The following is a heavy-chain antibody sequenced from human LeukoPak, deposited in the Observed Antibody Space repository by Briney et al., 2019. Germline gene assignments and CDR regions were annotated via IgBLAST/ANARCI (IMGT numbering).Heavy chain of an antibody. J-gene: IGHJ4*02. Sequence: SSETLSLTCTVSGGSISSGGYYWSWIRQPPGKGLEWIGYIYHSGSTYYNPSLKSRVTISVDRSKNQFSLKLSSVTAADTAVYYCARDPHPSITGTTGSNYWGQGTLVTVSS. V-gene: IGHV4-30-2*01. D-gene: IGHD1-7*01. CDR2: IYHSGST. CDR1: GGSISSGGYY. CDR3: ARDPHPSITGTTGSNY.